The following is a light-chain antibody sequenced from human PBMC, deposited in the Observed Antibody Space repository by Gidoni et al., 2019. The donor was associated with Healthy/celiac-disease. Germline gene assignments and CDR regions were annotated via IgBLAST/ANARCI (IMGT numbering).Light chain of an antibody. V-gene: IGKV3-20*01. J-gene: IGKJ2*02. CDR3: QQYGSSPST. Sequence: EIVFTHSPVTLSLSPGERATLPCRASQSVSSSYVAWYQKKPGQAPRLLIYGASSRATGIPDRFSGSGSGTDFTLTSSRLEHEDFAGYYCQQYGSSPSTFGQGTKLEIK. CDR1: QSVSSSY. CDR2: GAS.